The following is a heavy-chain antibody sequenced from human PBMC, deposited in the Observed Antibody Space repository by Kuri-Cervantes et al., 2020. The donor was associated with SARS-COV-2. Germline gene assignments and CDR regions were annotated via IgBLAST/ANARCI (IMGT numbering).Heavy chain of an antibody. Sequence: ESLKIPCTVSGGSISSYYWSCIRQPPGKGLEWIGRSYYSGSNYYNPSLKSRVTIPVDTSKNQFSLNLSSVTAADTAVYYCARRYCSSTICYINWFDPWGQGTLVTVSS. D-gene: IGHD2-2*02. J-gene: IGHJ5*02. CDR1: GGSISSYY. V-gene: IGHV4-59*04. CDR2: SYYSGSN. CDR3: ARRYCSSTICYINWFDP.